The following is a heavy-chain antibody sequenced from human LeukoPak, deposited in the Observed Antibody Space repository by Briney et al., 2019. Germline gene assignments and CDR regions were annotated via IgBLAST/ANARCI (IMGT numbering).Heavy chain of an antibody. J-gene: IGHJ4*02. D-gene: IGHD1-26*01. CDR3: ARAGTIGGPRLLGY. V-gene: IGHV4-4*07. Sequence: SETLSLTCTVSGGSISTHFWSWIRQTAANGLEWIGRVYPDGSPNYNPSFESRVTMSRDTSKNQFSLKLSSVAAADTAVYYCARAGTIGGPRLLGYWGQGTLVTVSS. CDR1: GGSISTHF. CDR2: VYPDGSP.